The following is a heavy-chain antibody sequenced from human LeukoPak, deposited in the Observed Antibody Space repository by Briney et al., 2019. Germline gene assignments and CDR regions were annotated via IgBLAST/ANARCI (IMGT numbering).Heavy chain of an antibody. V-gene: IGHV4-59*11. CDR2: IYYSGST. CDR3: ARDGAGGGGLPGEGVFEI. D-gene: IGHD3-10*01. Sequence: PSETLSLACTVSGGSISSHYWSWIRQPPGKGLEWIGYIYYSGSTNYNPSLKSRVTISVDTSKNQFSLKLSSVTAADTAVYYCARDGAGGGGLPGEGVFEIWAQGKRVTVSS. J-gene: IGHJ3*02. CDR1: GGSISSHY.